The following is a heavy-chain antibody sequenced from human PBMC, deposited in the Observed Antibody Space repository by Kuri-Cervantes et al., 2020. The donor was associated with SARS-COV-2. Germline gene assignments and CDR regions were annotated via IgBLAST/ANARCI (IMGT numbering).Heavy chain of an antibody. CDR3: AREDSSGYYFDY. CDR1: GGSISSGSYY. V-gene: IGHV4-61*02. Sequence: SETLSLTCTVSGGSISSGSYYWSWIRQPAGKGLEWIGRIYTSGSTNYNPSLKSRVTISVDTSKNHFSLKLSSVTAADTAVYYCAREDSSGYYFDYWGQGTLVTVSS. D-gene: IGHD3-22*01. J-gene: IGHJ4*02. CDR2: IYTSGST.